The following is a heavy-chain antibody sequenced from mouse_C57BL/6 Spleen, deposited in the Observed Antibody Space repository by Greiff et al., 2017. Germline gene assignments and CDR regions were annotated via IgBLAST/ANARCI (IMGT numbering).Heavy chain of an antibody. Sequence: QVQLQQSGPELVKPGASVKISCKASGYAFSSSWMNWVKQRPGKGLEWIGRIYPGDGDTNYNGKFKSKATLTADKSSSTAYMQLSSLTSEDSAVYFCARSAPGAMDYWGQGTSVTVSS. J-gene: IGHJ4*01. CDR3: ARSAPGAMDY. V-gene: IGHV1-82*01. CDR2: IYPGDGDT. CDR1: GYAFSSSW.